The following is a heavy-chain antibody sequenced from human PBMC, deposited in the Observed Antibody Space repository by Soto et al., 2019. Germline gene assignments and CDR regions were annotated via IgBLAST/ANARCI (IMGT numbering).Heavy chain of an antibody. CDR3: ARGYNWNYDYYYGMDV. V-gene: IGHV1-8*01. Sequence: ASVKVSCKASRYTFTSYDINWVRQATGQGLEWKEWMKPNSGNTGYAQKFQGRVTMTRNTSISTAYMELSSLRSEDTAVYYCARGYNWNYDYYYGMDVWGQGTTVTVSS. CDR1: RYTFTSYD. CDR2: MKPNSGNT. D-gene: IGHD1-20*01. J-gene: IGHJ6*02.